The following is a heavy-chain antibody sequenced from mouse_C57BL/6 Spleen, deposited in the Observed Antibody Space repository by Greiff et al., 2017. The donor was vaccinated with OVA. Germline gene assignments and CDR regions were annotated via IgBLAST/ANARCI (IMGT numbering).Heavy chain of an antibody. Sequence: QVQLKQSGAELVRPGTSVKLSCKASGYTFTSYWMHWVKQRPGQGLEWIGVIDRSDSYNNYHQKFKGKAILTVDTTSSTAYMQLSSLTSEDSAVYHCARSLVRRDWYFDVCGTGTTLTVSS. V-gene: IGHV1-59*01. CDR2: IDRSDSYN. D-gene: IGHD2-14*01. CDR3: ARSLVRRDWYFDV. J-gene: IGHJ1*03. CDR1: GYTFTSYW.